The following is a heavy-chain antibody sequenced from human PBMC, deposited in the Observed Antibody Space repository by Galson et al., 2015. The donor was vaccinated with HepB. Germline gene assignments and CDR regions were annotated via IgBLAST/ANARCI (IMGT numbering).Heavy chain of an antibody. CDR1: GFTFTDHY. D-gene: IGHD6-19*01. CDR3: ARERQFLRDFDS. Sequence: SLRLSCAACGFTFTDHYMSWIRQAPGKGLEWVSYISGSGSFINYADSVKGRFTMSRDNAKNSVYLQLNSLRVEDTAVYYCARERQFLRDFDSWGQGTLVTVSS. J-gene: IGHJ4*02. V-gene: IGHV3-11*01. CDR2: ISGSGSFI.